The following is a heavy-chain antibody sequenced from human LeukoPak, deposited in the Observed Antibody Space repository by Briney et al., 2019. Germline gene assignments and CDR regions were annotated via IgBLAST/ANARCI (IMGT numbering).Heavy chain of an antibody. CDR1: GGTFSSYA. V-gene: IGHV1-69*04. CDR2: IIPILGIA. D-gene: IGHD2-2*01. Sequence: ASVKVSCKASGGTFSSYAIGWVRQAPGQGLEWMGRIIPILGIANYAQKFQGRVTITADKSTSTAYMEPSSLRSEDTAVYYCARAPYCSSTSCYFRGKDYYYYGMDVWGQGTTVTVSS. CDR3: ARAPYCSSTSCYFRGKDYYYYGMDV. J-gene: IGHJ6*02.